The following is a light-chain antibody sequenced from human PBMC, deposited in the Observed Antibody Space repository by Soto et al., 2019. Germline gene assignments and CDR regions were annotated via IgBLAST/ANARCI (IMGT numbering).Light chain of an antibody. V-gene: IGLV2-14*01. CDR1: SSDVGGYNY. CDR2: DVS. CDR3: SSYTTSNTRQIV. J-gene: IGLJ1*01. Sequence: QSVLTQPASVSGSPLQSITISCTGTSSDVGGYNYVSWYQQHPGKAPKFMIYDVSNRPSGVSNRFSGSKSGNTASLTISGLQAEDEADYYCSSYTTSNTRQIVFGTG.